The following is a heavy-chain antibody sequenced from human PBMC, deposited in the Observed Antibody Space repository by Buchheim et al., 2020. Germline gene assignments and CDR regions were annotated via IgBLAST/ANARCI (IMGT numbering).Heavy chain of an antibody. CDR3: ARAILVAYYYYGMDV. D-gene: IGHD2-8*02. Sequence: QVQLVESGGGVVQPGRSLRLSCAASGFTFSSYAMHWVRQAPGKGLEWVAVISYDGSNKYYADSVKGRFTISRDNSMNTLYLQMNSLRAEDTAVYYCARAILVAYYYYGMDVWGQGTT. V-gene: IGHV3-30-3*01. J-gene: IGHJ6*02. CDR2: ISYDGSNK. CDR1: GFTFSSYA.